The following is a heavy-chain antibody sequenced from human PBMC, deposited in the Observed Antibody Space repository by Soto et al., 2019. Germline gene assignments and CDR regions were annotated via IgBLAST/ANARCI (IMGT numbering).Heavy chain of an antibody. CDR2: IFSHDEK. J-gene: IGHJ5*02. D-gene: IGHD6-13*01. V-gene: IGHV2-26*04. CDR1: GFSLSNAGLG. Sequence: QVTVKESGPVLVKPTETLTLTCTVSGFSLSNAGLGVSWIRQPPGKALEWLAHIFSHDEKPYSTSLKSRLTISKDTSKSQVVLTMTNMDPVDTATYYCASTYSTSWYWFDPWRQGTLVTVSS. CDR3: ASTYSTSWYWFDP.